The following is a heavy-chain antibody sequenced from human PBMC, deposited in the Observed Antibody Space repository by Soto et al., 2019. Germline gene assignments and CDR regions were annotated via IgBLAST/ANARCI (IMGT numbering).Heavy chain of an antibody. CDR2: IWYDGSIK. D-gene: IGHD3-10*01. CDR1: GFTFSNHA. V-gene: IGHV3-33*01. J-gene: IGHJ3*02. Sequence: QVQLVESGGGVVQPGSSLRLSCATSGFTFSNHAMHWVRQAPGKGLEWVAQIWYDGSIKNYADSMKGRFTISRDSPKNTLFLHMNSMRVEDTAVYYCGRDGEDVAASVFDSWGEGRLVTVSS. CDR3: GRDGEDVAASVFDS.